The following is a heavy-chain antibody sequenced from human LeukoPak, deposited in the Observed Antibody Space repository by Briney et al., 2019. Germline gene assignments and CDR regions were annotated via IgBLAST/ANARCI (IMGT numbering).Heavy chain of an antibody. V-gene: IGHV3-48*01. CDR2: ISSSSSTI. D-gene: IGHD1-26*01. CDR1: GFTFSSYS. CDR3: ARDFIVGAIPLDY. J-gene: IGHJ4*02. Sequence: PGGSLRLSCAASGFTFSSYSMNWVRQAPGKGLEWVSYISSSSSTIYYADSVKGRFTISRDNAKNSLYLQMNSLRAEDTAVYYCARDFIVGAIPLDYWGQGTLVTVSS.